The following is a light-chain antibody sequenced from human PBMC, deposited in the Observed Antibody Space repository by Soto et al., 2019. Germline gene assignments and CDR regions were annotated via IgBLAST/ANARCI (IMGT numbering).Light chain of an antibody. Sequence: QSALTQPASVSASPGQSITISCTGTSSDVGGSNFVSWYQQHPGKPPKLIIYDVATRPSGVSNRFSGSKSGSTASLIISRLQTEDEADYYCQSYDTFLSAVVFGGGTKLTVL. V-gene: IGLV2-14*03. CDR1: SSDVGGSNF. CDR3: QSYDTFLSAVV. J-gene: IGLJ2*01. CDR2: DVA.